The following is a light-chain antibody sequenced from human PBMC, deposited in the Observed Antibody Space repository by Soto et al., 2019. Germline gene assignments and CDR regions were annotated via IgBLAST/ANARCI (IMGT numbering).Light chain of an antibody. CDR2: EVS. J-gene: IGLJ3*02. CDR1: SSDVGDYNY. Sequence: QSALTQPPSASGSPGQSVTISCTGTSSDVGDYNYVSWYQQHPGKAPKLMIYEVSKRPSGVPDRFSGSKSGNTASLTVSGLQAEDEADYYCWSYTSSDNWVFGGGTKLTVL. CDR3: WSYTSSDNWV. V-gene: IGLV2-8*01.